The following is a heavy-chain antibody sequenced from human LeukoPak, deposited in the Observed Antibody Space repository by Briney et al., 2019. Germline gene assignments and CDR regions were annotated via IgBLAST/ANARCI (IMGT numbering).Heavy chain of an antibody. Sequence: ASVKVSCKASGYTLTVYYMHGVPDAPGQGLECMVCISPNRGGTNYGQNFQGRVTMTRDTSVSTAYMELSSLRSDDTAVYYCARSNIATRRGDYWLDPWGQGTLVTVSS. D-gene: IGHD6-6*01. V-gene: IGHV1-2*02. CDR1: GYTLTVYY. CDR2: ISPNRGGT. CDR3: ARSNIATRRGDYWLDP. J-gene: IGHJ5*02.